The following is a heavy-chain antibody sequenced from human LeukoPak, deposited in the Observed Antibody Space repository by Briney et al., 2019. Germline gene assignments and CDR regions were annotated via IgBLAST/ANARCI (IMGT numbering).Heavy chain of an antibody. Sequence: GGSLRLSCAASGFTFSSYAMSWVRQAPGKGLEWVSAISGSGGSTYYADSVKGRFTISRDNSKNTLYLQMNSLRAEDTAVCYCAKDSLRITMVRGVIGNWYFDLWGRGTLVTVSS. V-gene: IGHV3-23*01. D-gene: IGHD3-10*01. CDR1: GFTFSSYA. CDR3: AKDSLRITMVRGVIGNWYFDL. CDR2: ISGSGGST. J-gene: IGHJ2*01.